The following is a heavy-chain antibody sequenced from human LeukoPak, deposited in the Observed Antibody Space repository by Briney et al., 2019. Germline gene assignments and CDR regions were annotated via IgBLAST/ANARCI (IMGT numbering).Heavy chain of an antibody. CDR3: VKDRPCDPCMAIDA. V-gene: IGHV3-74*01. Sequence: GGSLRLSCAASEFTLSRYWMHWVRQAPGKGLVWVSHINNDGHSTGYADSVKGRFSISRDNSRDTGSLQINSLRAEDTAVYNCVKDRPCDPCMAIDAWGQGTTVTVSS. D-gene: IGHD2-21*01. CDR2: INNDGHST. CDR1: EFTLSRYW. J-gene: IGHJ6*02.